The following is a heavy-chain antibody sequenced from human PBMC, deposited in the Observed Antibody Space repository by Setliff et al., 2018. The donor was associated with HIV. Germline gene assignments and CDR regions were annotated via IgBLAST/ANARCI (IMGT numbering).Heavy chain of an antibody. J-gene: IGHJ3*01. CDR1: GYTFTNYG. CDR2: ISAYNGNT. Sequence: GASVKVSCKASGYTFTNYGFSWVRQAPGQGLEWMGWISAYNGNTNYAQKLQGRVTMTTDPSTSTAYMELRSLRSDDTAVYYCARDHRFQSAPGIAVAPDGFDLWGQGTMVTVSS. CDR3: ARDHRFQSAPGIAVAPDGFDL. D-gene: IGHD6-19*01. V-gene: IGHV1-18*01.